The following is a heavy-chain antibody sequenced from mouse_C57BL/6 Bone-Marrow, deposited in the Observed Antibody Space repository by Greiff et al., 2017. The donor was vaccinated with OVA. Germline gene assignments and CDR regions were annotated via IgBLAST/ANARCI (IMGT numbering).Heavy chain of an antibody. Sequence: QVQLQQSGAELVKPGASVKVSCKASGYTFTTYPIEWMKQNHGKSLEWIGNFHPYNDDTKYNEKFKGKATLTVEKSSSTVYMELSRLTSDDSAVYYCARPGDYDGDWFAYWGQGTLVTVSA. CDR3: ARPGDYDGDWFAY. CDR2: FHPYNDDT. V-gene: IGHV1-47*01. CDR1: GYTFTTYP. D-gene: IGHD2-4*01. J-gene: IGHJ3*01.